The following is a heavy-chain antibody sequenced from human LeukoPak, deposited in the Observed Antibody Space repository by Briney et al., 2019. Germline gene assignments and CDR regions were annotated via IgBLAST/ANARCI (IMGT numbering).Heavy chain of an antibody. V-gene: IGHV4-59*01. CDR3: ARVGDTSDYFYYLDY. CDR2: ISYRGGT. J-gene: IGHJ4*02. Sequence: SETLSLTCAVSGASMSTYYWSWIRQPPGQGLEWIGYISYRGGTNYNPSLKSRVTMSLDTSKNQFSLKLSSVTAADTAIYYCARVGDTSDYFYYLDYWGRGALVTVSS. D-gene: IGHD3-22*01. CDR1: GASMSTYY.